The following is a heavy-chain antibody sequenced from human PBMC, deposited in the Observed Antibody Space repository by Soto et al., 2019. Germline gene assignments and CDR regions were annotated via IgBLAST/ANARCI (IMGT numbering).Heavy chain of an antibody. D-gene: IGHD3-22*01. CDR3: AKAPTNPQAQSSGYLLVAFDI. CDR1: GFTFSSYG. Sequence: PGGSLRLSCAASGFTFSSYGMHWVRQAPGKGLEWVAVISYDGSNKYYVDSVKGRFTISRDNSKNTLYLQMNSLRAEDTAVYYCAKAPTNPQAQSSGYLLVAFDIWGQGTMVTVSS. J-gene: IGHJ3*02. V-gene: IGHV3-30*18. CDR2: ISYDGSNK.